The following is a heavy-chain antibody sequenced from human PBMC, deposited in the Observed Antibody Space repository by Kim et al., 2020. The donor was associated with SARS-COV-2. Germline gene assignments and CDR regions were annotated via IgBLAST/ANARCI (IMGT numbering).Heavy chain of an antibody. CDR1: GFTFSSYA. CDR2: ISGSGGST. V-gene: IGHV3-23*01. Sequence: GGSLRLSCAASGFTFSSYAMSWVRQAPGKGLEWVSAISGSGGSTYYADSVKGRFTISRDNSKNTLYLQMNSLGAEDTAVYYCAKIVVVVVMSPAGVDYWGQGTLVTVSS. D-gene: IGHD3-22*01. J-gene: IGHJ4*02. CDR3: AKIVVVVVMSPAGVDY.